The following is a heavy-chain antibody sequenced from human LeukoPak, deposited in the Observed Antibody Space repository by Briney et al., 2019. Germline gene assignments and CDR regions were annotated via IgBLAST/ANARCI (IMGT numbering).Heavy chain of an antibody. J-gene: IGHJ4*02. V-gene: IGHV4-39*01. CDR1: GGSINSSSYY. CDR3: ATRGLEFDY. Sequence: SETLSLTCTVSGGSINSSSYYWGWIRQPPGKGVEWIGSIYYSGSTYYNPSLKSRVTISVDTSKNQFSLKLSSVTAADTAVYYCATRGLEFDYWGQGTLVTVSS. CDR2: IYYSGST. D-gene: IGHD1-1*01.